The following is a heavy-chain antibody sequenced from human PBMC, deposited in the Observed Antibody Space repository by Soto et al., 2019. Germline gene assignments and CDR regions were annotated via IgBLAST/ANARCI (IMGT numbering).Heavy chain of an antibody. J-gene: IGHJ6*02. V-gene: IGHV3-23*01. D-gene: IGHD3-3*01. CDR2: ISGSGGTT. CDR3: AKDSWAIFGVPAGEYYAMDV. Sequence: GGSLRLSCAASGFTFRSFTMNWVRQAPGKGLEWVSAISGSGGTTYYSDSVKGRFTISRDNSKNTVYLQMNDLRVEDAAEYFCAKDSWAIFGVPAGEYYAMDVWGQGTTVTVSS. CDR1: GFTFRSFT.